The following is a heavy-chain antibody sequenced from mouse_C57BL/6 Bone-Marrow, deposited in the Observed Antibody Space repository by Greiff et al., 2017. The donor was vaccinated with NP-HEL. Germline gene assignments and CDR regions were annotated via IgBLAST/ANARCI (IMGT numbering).Heavy chain of an antibody. Sequence: QVQLQQPGTELVKPGASVKLSCKASGYTFTSYWMHWVKQRPGQGLEWIRNINPSNGGTNYNEKFKSKATLTVDKSSSTAYMQLSSLTSEDSAVYYCARGGITTVVVPYFDYWGQGTTLTVSS. D-gene: IGHD1-1*01. CDR3: ARGGITTVVVPYFDY. CDR1: GYTFTSYW. J-gene: IGHJ2*01. CDR2: INPSNGGT. V-gene: IGHV1-53*01.